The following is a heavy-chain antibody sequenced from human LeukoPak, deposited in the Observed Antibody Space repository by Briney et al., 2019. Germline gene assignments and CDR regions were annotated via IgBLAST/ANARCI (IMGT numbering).Heavy chain of an antibody. D-gene: IGHD2-21*01. CDR2: LSHRGST. CDR1: GGSFSDYY. CDR3: ARGLVVTPDAFDI. V-gene: IGHV4-34*01. J-gene: IGHJ3*02. Sequence: SETLSLTCAVYGGSFSDYYWIWIRQPPGKGLEWIGELSHRGSTNYNPPLKSRVTISVDTSKKQFSLKVTSVTAADTAVYYCARGLVVTPDAFDIWGQGTMVTVSS.